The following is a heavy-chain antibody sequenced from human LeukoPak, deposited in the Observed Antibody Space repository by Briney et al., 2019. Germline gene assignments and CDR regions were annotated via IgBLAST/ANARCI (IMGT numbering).Heavy chain of an antibody. CDR2: IYHSGST. CDR3: ARGSSGVSRWFDP. J-gene: IGHJ5*02. D-gene: IGHD3-10*01. Sequence: SETLSLTCAVSGSSITSGGYSWSWIRQPPGKGLEWIGYIYHSGSTYYNPSLKSRVTISLDRSTKQFSLKLSSVTAADTAVYYCARGSSGVSRWFDPWGQGTLVTVSS. CDR1: GSSITSGGYS. V-gene: IGHV4-30-2*01.